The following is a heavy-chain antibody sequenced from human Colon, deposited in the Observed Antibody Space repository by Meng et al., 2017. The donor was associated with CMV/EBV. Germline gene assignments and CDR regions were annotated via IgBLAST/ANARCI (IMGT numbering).Heavy chain of an antibody. D-gene: IGHD3-22*01. J-gene: IGHJ5*02. CDR2: INPSGGST. CDR3: VRTYDSSGYSNWFDP. CDR1: GYTFTSYY. V-gene: IGHV1-46*01. Sequence: ASVKVSCKASGYTFTSYYMHWVRQAPGQGLEWMGIINPSGGSTSYAQKFQGRVTMTRDTSTSTVYMELSSLRSEDTAVYYCVRTYDSSGYSNWFDPWGQGTLVTVSS.